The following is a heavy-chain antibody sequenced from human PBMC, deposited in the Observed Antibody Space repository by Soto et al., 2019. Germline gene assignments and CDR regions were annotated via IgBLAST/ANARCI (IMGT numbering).Heavy chain of an antibody. CDR2: INHSGST. CDR3: ARARIVVVPAARYNWFDP. CDR1: GGSFSGYY. V-gene: IGHV4-34*01. J-gene: IGHJ5*02. Sequence: SETLSLTCAVYGGSFSGYYWSWIRQPPGKGLEWIGEINHSGSTNYNLSLKSRVTISVDTSKNQFSLKLSSVTAADTAVYYCARARIVVVPAARYNWFDPWGQGTLVT. D-gene: IGHD2-2*01.